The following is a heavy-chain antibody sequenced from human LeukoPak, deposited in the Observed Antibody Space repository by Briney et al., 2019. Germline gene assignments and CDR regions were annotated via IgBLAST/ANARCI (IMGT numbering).Heavy chain of an antibody. CDR3: TTDPTLLWFGEPSIDY. CDR1: GFTFSNAW. Sequence: GGSLRLSCAASGFTFSNAWMSWVRQAPGKELEWVGRIKSKTDGGTTDYAAPVKGRFTISRDDSKNTLYLQMNSLKTEDTAVYYCTTDPTLLWFGEPSIDYWGQGTLVTVSS. J-gene: IGHJ4*02. V-gene: IGHV3-15*01. CDR2: IKSKTDGGTT. D-gene: IGHD3-10*01.